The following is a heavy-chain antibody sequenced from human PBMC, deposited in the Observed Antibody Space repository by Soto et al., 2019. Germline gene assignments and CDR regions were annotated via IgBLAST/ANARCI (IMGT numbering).Heavy chain of an antibody. D-gene: IGHD3-10*01. V-gene: IGHV3-21*01. J-gene: IGHJ4*02. Sequence: EVQLVESGGGLVKPGGSLRLSCAASGFTFSSYSMNWVRQAPGKGLEWVSSISSSSSYIYYAESVKGRFTISRDNAKNSLYLQMNSLRAEDTAVYYCARDLTMVPWGAYWGQGTLVTVSS. CDR2: ISSSSSYI. CDR3: ARDLTMVPWGAY. CDR1: GFTFSSYS.